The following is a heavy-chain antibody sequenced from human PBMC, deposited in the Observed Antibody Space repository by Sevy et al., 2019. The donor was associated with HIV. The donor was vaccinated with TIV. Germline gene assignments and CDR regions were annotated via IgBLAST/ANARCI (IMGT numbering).Heavy chain of an antibody. CDR2: IYYSGST. J-gene: IGHJ5*02. D-gene: IGHD3-10*01. Sequence: SKTLSLTCTVSGGSISSSSYYWGWIRQPPGKGLEWIGSIYYSGSTYYNPSLKSRVTISVDTSKNQFSLKLSSVTAADTAVYYCARGIGDYYGSGSYYRQNWFDPWGQGTLVTVSS. CDR3: ARGIGDYYGSGSYYRQNWFDP. V-gene: IGHV4-39*01. CDR1: GGSISSSSYY.